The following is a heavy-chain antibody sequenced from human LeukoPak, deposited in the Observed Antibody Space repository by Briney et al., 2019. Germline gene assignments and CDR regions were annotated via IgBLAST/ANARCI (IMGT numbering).Heavy chain of an antibody. CDR1: GFTFSSYG. Sequence: PGGSLRLSCAASGFTFSSYGMSWVRQAPGKGLEWVSATSGSGGSTYYADSVKGRFTISRGNSKNTLYLQMNSLRAEDTAIYYCATYRQVLLPFESWGQGTLVTVSS. V-gene: IGHV3-23*01. J-gene: IGHJ4*02. CDR3: ATYRQVLLPFES. CDR2: TSGSGGST. D-gene: IGHD2-8*02.